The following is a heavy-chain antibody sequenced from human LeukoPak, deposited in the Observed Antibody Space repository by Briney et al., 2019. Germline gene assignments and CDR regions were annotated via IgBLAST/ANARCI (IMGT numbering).Heavy chain of an antibody. J-gene: IGHJ4*02. CDR1: GGSVSSGSYY. CDR2: IYYSGST. V-gene: IGHV4-61*01. D-gene: IGHD6-19*01. Sequence: SETLSLTCTVSGGSVSSGSYYRSWIRQPPGKGLEWIGYIYYSGSTNYNPSLKSRVTISVDTSKNQFSLKLSSVTAADTAVYYCARAHGRVVAVAGSETFDYWGQGTLATVSS. CDR3: ARAHGRVVAVAGSETFDY.